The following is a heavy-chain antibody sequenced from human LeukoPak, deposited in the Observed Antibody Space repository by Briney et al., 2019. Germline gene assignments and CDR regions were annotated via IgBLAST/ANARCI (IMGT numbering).Heavy chain of an antibody. V-gene: IGHV3-30-3*01. CDR3: ARDAYSSSWFPDY. CDR2: ISYDGSNK. CDR1: GFTFSSYA. J-gene: IGHJ4*02. D-gene: IGHD6-13*01. Sequence: GGSLRLSCAASGFTFSSYAVHWVRQAPGKGLEWVAVISYDGSNKYYADSVKGRFTISRDNSKNTLYLQMNSLRAEDTAVYYCARDAYSSSWFPDYWGQGTLVTVSS.